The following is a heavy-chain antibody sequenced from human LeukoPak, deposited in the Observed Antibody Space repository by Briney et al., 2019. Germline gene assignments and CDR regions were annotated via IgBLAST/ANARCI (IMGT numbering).Heavy chain of an antibody. V-gene: IGHV4-61*02. J-gene: IGHJ6*03. CDR1: GGSISSGSYY. CDR3: ARISEAIFGVGYYYYYMDV. Sequence: SETLSLTCTVSGGSISSGSYYWSWIRQPAGKGLEWIGRIYTSGSTNYNPSLKSRVTISVDTSKNQFSLKLSSVTAADTAVYYCARISEAIFGVGYYYYYMDVWGKGTMVTVSS. D-gene: IGHD3-3*01. CDR2: IYTSGST.